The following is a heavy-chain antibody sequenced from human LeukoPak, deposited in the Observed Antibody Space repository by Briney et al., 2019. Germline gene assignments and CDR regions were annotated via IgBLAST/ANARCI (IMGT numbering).Heavy chain of an antibody. J-gene: IGHJ4*02. V-gene: IGHV3-23*01. CDR2: ITGSGGST. CDR3: AKRLSSSSTWYYFDY. CDR1: GFTFSSYE. Sequence: GGSLRLSCAASGFTFSSYEMNWVRQAPGKGLEWVSGITGSGGSTYYADSVKGRFAISRDNSKNTLYLQMNSLRAEDTAVYYCAKRLSSSSTWYYFDYWGQGTLVTVSS. D-gene: IGHD6-13*01.